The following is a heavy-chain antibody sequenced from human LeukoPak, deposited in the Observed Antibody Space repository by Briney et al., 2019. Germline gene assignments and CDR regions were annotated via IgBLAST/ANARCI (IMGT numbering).Heavy chain of an antibody. CDR2: IFYSGTT. D-gene: IGHD4-11*01. Sequence: SETLSLTCTVSGGSISSYYWSWIRQPPGKGLEWIGFIFYSGTTNYNPSLKSRVTISVDTSKNQFSLKLSSVTAADTAVYYCARDGGYSNPYYYYYYYMDVWGKGLRSPSP. J-gene: IGHJ6*03. V-gene: IGHV4-59*01. CDR1: GGSISSYY. CDR3: ARDGGYSNPYYYYYYYMDV.